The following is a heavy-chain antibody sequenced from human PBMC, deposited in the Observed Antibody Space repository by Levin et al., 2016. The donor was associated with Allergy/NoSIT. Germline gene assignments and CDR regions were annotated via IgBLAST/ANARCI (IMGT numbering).Heavy chain of an antibody. CDR3: AKDVAAAGPDAFDI. CDR2: ISSSSSYI. J-gene: IGHJ3*02. D-gene: IGHD6-13*01. Sequence: GGSLRLSCAASGFTFSSYSMNWVRQAPGKGLEWVSSISSSSSYIYYADSVKGRFTISRDNAKNSLYLQMNSLRAEDTAVYYCAKDVAAAGPDAFDIWGQGTMVTVSS. CDR1: GFTFSSYS. V-gene: IGHV3-21*04.